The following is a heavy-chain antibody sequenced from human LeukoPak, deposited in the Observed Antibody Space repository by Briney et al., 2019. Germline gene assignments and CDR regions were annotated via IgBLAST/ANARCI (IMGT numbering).Heavy chain of an antibody. CDR1: GGTFSSYA. CDR3: ASPKDDSSGYYLYYFDY. Sequence: SVKVSCKASGGTFSSYAISWVRQVPGQGLEWMGRIIPILGIANYAQKFQGRVTITADKSTSTAYMELSSLRSEDTAVYYCASPKDDSSGYYLYYFDYWGQGTLVTVSS. V-gene: IGHV1-69*04. CDR2: IIPILGIA. J-gene: IGHJ4*02. D-gene: IGHD3-22*01.